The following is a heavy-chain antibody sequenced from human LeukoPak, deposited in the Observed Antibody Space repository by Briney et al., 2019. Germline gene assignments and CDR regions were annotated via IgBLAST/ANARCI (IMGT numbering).Heavy chain of an antibody. J-gene: IGHJ4*02. CDR2: ISAYNGNT. V-gene: IGHV1-18*01. D-gene: IGHD3-3*01. CDR1: GYTFTSYG. Sequence: GASVKVSCKASGYTFTSYGISWVRQAPGQGLEWMGWISAYNGNTNYAQKLQGRVTMTTDTSTSTAYMELRSLRSDDTAVYYCARVSERTTIFGVVIAYFDYWGQGTLVTVSS. CDR3: ARVSERTTIFGVVIAYFDY.